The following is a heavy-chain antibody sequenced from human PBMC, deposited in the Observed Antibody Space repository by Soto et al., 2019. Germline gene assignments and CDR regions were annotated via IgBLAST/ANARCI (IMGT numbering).Heavy chain of an antibody. CDR2: INHSGST. V-gene: IGHV4-34*01. CDR1: GGSFSGYY. CDR3: AREVKGGVAGYYYYYYGMDV. J-gene: IGHJ6*02. Sequence: SETLSLTCAVYGGSFSGYYWSWMRQPPGKGLEWIGEINHSGSTNYNPSLKSRVTISVDTSKNQFSLKLSSVTAADTAVYYCAREVKGGVAGYYYYYYGMDVWGQGTTVTVSS. D-gene: IGHD6-19*01.